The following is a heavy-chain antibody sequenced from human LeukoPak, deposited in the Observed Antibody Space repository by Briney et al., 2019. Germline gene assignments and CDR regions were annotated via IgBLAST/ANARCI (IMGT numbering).Heavy chain of an antibody. CDR1: GFTFSSYA. CDR2: ISYDGSNK. J-gene: IGHJ6*02. Sequence: GGSLRLSCAASGFTFSSYAMHWVRQAPGKGLEWVAVISYDGSNKYYADSVKGRFTISRDNSKNTLYLQMNSLRAEDTAVYYCARGIAAAGTGYYYYGMDVWGQGTTVTVSS. CDR3: ARGIAAAGTGYYYYGMDV. D-gene: IGHD6-13*01. V-gene: IGHV3-30-3*01.